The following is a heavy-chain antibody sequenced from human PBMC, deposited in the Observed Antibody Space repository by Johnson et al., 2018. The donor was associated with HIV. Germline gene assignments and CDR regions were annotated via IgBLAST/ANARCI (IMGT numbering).Heavy chain of an antibody. J-gene: IGHJ3*02. V-gene: IGHV3-30-3*02. CDR1: GFTFSSYA. Sequence: QMLLVESGGGVVQPGRSLRLSCAASGFTFSSYAMHWVRQAPGKGLEWVAVISYDGSNKYYADSVKGRFTISRDNSKNTLYLQMNSLRAEDTAVYYCANDVWGQAPDAFDIWGQGTMVTVSS. CDR2: ISYDGSNK. D-gene: IGHD3-16*01. CDR3: ANDVWGQAPDAFDI.